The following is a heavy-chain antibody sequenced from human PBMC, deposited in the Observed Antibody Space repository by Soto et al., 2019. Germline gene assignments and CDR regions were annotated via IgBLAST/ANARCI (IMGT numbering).Heavy chain of an antibody. CDR3: AKDSGDSSGWLDAFDI. CDR2: ISGSGGST. V-gene: IGHV3-23*01. D-gene: IGHD6-19*01. Sequence: GGSLRLSCAASGFTFSSYAMSGVRQAPGKGLEWISAISGSGGSTYYADSVKGRFTISRDNSKNTLYLQMNSLRAEDTAVYYCAKDSGDSSGWLDAFDIWGQGTMVTVSS. CDR1: GFTFSSYA. J-gene: IGHJ3*02.